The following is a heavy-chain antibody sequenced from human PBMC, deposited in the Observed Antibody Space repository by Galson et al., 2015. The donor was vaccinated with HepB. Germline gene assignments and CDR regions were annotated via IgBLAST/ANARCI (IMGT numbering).Heavy chain of an antibody. J-gene: IGHJ6*03. CDR3: ARVRNITMFQGIRGPEVYYYYMDV. D-gene: IGHD3-10*01. Sequence: ETLSLTCAVYGGSFSGDYWSWIRQPPGKGLEWIGEINHSGGTNYNPSLKSRVTISLDTSKNQLSLKLSSVTAADTAMFYCARVRNITMFQGIRGPEVYYYYMDVWGKGTTVTVSS. CDR2: INHSGGT. V-gene: IGHV4-34*01. CDR1: GGSFSGDY.